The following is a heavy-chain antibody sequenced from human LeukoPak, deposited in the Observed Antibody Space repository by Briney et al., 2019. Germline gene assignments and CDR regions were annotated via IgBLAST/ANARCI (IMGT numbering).Heavy chain of an antibody. J-gene: IGHJ4*02. D-gene: IGHD5-24*01. CDR1: GFTFSSYA. CDR2: ISYDGSNK. Sequence: GGSLRLSCASSGFTFSSYAMHWVRQAPGNGLEWVEVISYDGSNKYYADSVKGRFTISRDNSKNTLYLQMNSLRAEDTAVYYCARGWWLQLSLGLDYWGQGTLVTVSS. V-gene: IGHV3-30-3*01. CDR3: ARGWWLQLSLGLDY.